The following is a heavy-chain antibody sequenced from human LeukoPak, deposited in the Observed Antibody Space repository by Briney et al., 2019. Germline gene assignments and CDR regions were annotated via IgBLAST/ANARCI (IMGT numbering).Heavy chain of an antibody. J-gene: IGHJ5*02. V-gene: IGHV3-48*03. D-gene: IGHD6-19*01. CDR2: ISGSGSSI. CDR1: GLTFISYE. CDR3: ARDRSGWYKWFDP. Sequence: GGSLRLSCAASGLTFISYEMNWVRQAPGKGLEWVSYISGSGSSIHYADSVKGRFTVSRDNAKNSLYLQMNSLRAEDTAVYFCARDRSGWYKWFDPWGQGTLVTVSS.